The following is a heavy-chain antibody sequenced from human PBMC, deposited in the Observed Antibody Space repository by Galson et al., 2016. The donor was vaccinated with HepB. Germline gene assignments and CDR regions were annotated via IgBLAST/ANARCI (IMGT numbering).Heavy chain of an antibody. V-gene: IGHV4-59*01. CDR1: GGSITSFS. J-gene: IGHJ2*01. Sequence: SETLSLTCIVSGGSITSFSWSWIRQPPGKGLEWIGYFSYNWSTNYNPSLKSRVTTSLDTSKNQFSLNLSSVAAADTAVYYCARVSYSGSGGWYFDLWGRGTLVTVSS. D-gene: IGHD5-12*01. CDR3: ARVSYSGSGGWYFDL. CDR2: FSYNWST.